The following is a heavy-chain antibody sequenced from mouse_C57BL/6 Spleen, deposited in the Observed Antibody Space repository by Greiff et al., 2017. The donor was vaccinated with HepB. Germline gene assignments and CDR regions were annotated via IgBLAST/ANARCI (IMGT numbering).Heavy chain of an antibody. CDR1: GFTFSSYG. CDR3: ARQGDYYGSRYWYFDV. J-gene: IGHJ1*03. Sequence: DVMLVESGGDLVKPGGSLKLSCAASGFTFSSYGMSWVRQTPDKRLEWVATISSGGSYTYYPDSVKGRFTISRDNAKNTLYLQMSSLKSEDTAMYYCARQGDYYGSRYWYFDVWGTGTTVTVSS. D-gene: IGHD1-1*01. V-gene: IGHV5-6*02. CDR2: ISSGGSYT.